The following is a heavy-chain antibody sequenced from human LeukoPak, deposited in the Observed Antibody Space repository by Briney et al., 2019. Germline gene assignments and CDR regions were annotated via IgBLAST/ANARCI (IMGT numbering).Heavy chain of an antibody. V-gene: IGHV3-53*01. CDR1: GFTVSSNY. CDR2: IYSGGST. J-gene: IGHJ4*02. CDR3: ARDRSSGYGVDY. D-gene: IGHD3-22*01. Sequence: QPGGSLRLSCAASGFTVSSNYMSWVRQAPGKGLEWVSAIYSGGSTYYADSVKGRFTISRDNSKNTLSLQMNSLRVEDTAVYYCARDRSSGYGVDYWGQGTLVTVSS.